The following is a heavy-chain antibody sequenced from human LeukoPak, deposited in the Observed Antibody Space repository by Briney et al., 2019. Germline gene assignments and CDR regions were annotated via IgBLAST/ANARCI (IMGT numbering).Heavy chain of an antibody. CDR3: ARDPPEYSGSYYGY. Sequence: SVKVSCKASGGTFSSYAISWVRQAPGQGLEWMGRIIPIFGTANYAQKFQGRVTITTDESTSTAYMEQSSLRSEDTAAYYCARDPPEYSGSYYGYWGQGTLVTVSS. V-gene: IGHV1-69*05. D-gene: IGHD1-26*01. J-gene: IGHJ4*02. CDR2: IIPIFGTA. CDR1: GGTFSSYA.